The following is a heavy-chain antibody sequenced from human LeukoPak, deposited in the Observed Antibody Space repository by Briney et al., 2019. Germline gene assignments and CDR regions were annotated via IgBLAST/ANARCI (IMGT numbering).Heavy chain of an antibody. D-gene: IGHD5-12*01. CDR1: GYTSSDYY. CDR2: INPNSGAT. J-gene: IGHJ4*02. V-gene: IGHV1-2*02. Sequence: ASVKVSCKASGYTSSDYYMHWVRQAPGQGLEWMGWINPNSGATGYAQKFQGRVTMTRDTSISTADMELNSLRSDDTAMYYCSRGSALNRAYSGYDPPFHYWGQGTMVAVSS. CDR3: SRGSALNRAYSGYDPPFHY.